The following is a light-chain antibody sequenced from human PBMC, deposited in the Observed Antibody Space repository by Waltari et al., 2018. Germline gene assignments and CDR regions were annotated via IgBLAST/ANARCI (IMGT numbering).Light chain of an antibody. V-gene: IGKV4-1*01. CDR1: QSIFYNSKNKNY. CDR2: WAS. CDR3: QQYYNTPLT. Sequence: DIVMTQSPDSLAVSLGERATSNCKSSQSIFYNSKNKNYLAWYQQKPGQPPKLLIYWASTRESGVPDRFSGSGSGTDFSLTISSLQAEDVAVYYCQQYYNTPLTFGGGTKVEIK. J-gene: IGKJ4*01.